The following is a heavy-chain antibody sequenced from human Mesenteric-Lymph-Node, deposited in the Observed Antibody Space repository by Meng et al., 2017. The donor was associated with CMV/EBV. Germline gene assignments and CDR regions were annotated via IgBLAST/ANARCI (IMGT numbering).Heavy chain of an antibody. Sequence: GESLKLSRAASGFTLSSYEMNWVRQAPGKGLEWVSYISSSGSPIYYTDSVKGRFTISRDNAKNSLYLQMNSLRAEDTAVYYCARELSDYGSLFDYWGQGTLVTVSS. D-gene: IGHD3-10*01. CDR3: ARELSDYGSLFDY. V-gene: IGHV3-48*03. CDR2: ISSSGSPI. J-gene: IGHJ4*02. CDR1: GFTLSSYE.